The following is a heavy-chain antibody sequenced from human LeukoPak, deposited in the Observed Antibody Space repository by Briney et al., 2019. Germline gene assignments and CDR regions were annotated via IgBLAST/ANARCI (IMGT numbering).Heavy chain of an antibody. CDR1: GFTFSSYA. Sequence: QPGGSLRLSCLASGFTFSSYAMHWVRQAPGKGLEYVSAISSNGGSTYYADSVKGRFTISRDNSKNTLYLQMSSLRAEDTAVYYCVKGSLAAAGAFDYWGQGTLVTVSS. CDR3: VKGSLAAAGAFDY. V-gene: IGHV3-64D*06. D-gene: IGHD6-13*01. CDR2: ISSNGGST. J-gene: IGHJ4*02.